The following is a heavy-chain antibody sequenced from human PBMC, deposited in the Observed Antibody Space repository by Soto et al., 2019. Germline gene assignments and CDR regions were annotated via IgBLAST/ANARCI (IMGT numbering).Heavy chain of an antibody. CDR2: IYPGDSDT. CDR1: GYSFTSYW. Sequence: EVQLVQSGAEVKKPGESLKISCKGSGYSFTSYWIGWVRQMPGKGLEWMGIIYPGDSDTRYSPSFQGQVTISADKSISTTYLQWSSLKASDTAMYYCARQNAARENYYYGMDVWGQGTTVTVSS. CDR3: ARQNAARENYYYGMDV. V-gene: IGHV5-51*01. J-gene: IGHJ6*02. D-gene: IGHD6-6*01.